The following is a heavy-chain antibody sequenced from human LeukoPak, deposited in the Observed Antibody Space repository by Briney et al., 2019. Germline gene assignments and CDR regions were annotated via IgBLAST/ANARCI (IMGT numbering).Heavy chain of an antibody. CDR3: ARHRLNGYPARYYFDY. CDR2: INHSGST. CDR1: GGSFSGYY. Sequence: SETLSLTCAVYGGSFSGYYWSWIRQPPGKGLEWIGEINHSGSTNYDPSLKSRVTISVDTSKNQFSLKLSSVTAADTAVYYCARHRLNGYPARYYFDYWGQGTLVTVSS. V-gene: IGHV4-34*01. J-gene: IGHJ4*02. D-gene: IGHD5-18*01.